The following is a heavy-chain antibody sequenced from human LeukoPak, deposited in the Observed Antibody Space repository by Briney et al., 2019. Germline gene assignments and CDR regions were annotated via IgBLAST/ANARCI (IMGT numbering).Heavy chain of an antibody. CDR2: IYSSGST. Sequence: SETLSLTCTVSGGSISSGSYYWSWIRQSAGMGLEWIGRIYSSGSTNYNPSLKSRVTLSVDTSKNQFSLKLSSVTAADTAVYYCARDRARSYYFDFWGQGTLVTVSS. V-gene: IGHV4-61*02. CDR3: ARDRARSYYFDF. D-gene: IGHD3-10*01. J-gene: IGHJ4*02. CDR1: GGSISSGSYY.